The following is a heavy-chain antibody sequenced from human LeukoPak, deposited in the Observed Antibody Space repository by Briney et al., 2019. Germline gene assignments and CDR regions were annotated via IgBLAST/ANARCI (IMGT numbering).Heavy chain of an antibody. V-gene: IGHV1-69*13. CDR3: ARDLRSIVVVPAATRIQPKGQYYYYGMDV. D-gene: IGHD2-2*01. CDR2: IIPIFGTA. CDR1: GGTFSSYA. J-gene: IGHJ6*02. Sequence: SVKVSCKASGGTFSSYAISWVRQAPGQGLEWMGGIIPIFGTANYAQKFQGRVTITADESTSTAYMELSSLRSEDTAVYYCARDLRSIVVVPAATRIQPKGQYYYYGMDVWGQGTTVTVSS.